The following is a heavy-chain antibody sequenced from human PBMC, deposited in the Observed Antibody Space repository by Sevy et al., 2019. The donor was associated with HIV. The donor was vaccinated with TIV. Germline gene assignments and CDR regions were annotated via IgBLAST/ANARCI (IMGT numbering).Heavy chain of an antibody. CDR1: GFTFSTYA. J-gene: IGHJ4*02. CDR2: ISGVDAST. CDR3: AKDRRTSWGRFDC. Sequence: GGSLRLSCAASGFTFSTYAMNWVRQAPGKGLEWVSAISGVDASTYYADSAKGRFTISRDNSRNTLYLQMSNLRADDTAVYYCAKDRRTSWGRFDCWGQGTLVTVSS. D-gene: IGHD6-13*01. V-gene: IGHV3-23*01.